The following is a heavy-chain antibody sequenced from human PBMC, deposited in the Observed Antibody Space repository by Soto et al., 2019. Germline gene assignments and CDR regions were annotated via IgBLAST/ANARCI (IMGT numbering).Heavy chain of an antibody. CDR1: GFTFSSYA. D-gene: IGHD5-18*01. V-gene: IGHV3-21*01. J-gene: IGHJ6*02. CDR3: AKTGVDTAVARRGDYFYGMDV. CDR2: ISSISTYI. Sequence: EVQLVESGGGLVKPGGSLRLSCEASGFTFSSYAMNWVRQAPGKGLEWVSFISSISTYIYHADSVKGRFSISRDNAKNLLYLQMNSLRADDTAVYDCAKTGVDTAVARRGDYFYGMDVWGQGTTVSVFS.